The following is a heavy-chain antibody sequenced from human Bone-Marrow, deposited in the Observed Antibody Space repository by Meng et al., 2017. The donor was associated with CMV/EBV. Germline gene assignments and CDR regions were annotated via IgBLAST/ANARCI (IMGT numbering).Heavy chain of an antibody. CDR1: GFTFSSYW. CDR2: IKQDGSEK. V-gene: IGHV3-7*01. Sequence: GGSLRLSCAASGFTFSSYWMSWVRQAPGKGLEWVANIKQDGSEKYYVDSVKGRFTISRDNAKNSLYLQMNSLRAEDTAVYYCARDGLELRYYYYGMDFWGQGTTVTVSS. CDR3: ARDGLELRYYYYGMDF. D-gene: IGHD1-7*01. J-gene: IGHJ6*02.